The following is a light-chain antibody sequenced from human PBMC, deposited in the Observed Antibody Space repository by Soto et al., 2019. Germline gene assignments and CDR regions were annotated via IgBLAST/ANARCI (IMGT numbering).Light chain of an antibody. J-gene: IGKJ1*01. CDR3: QQYNDWFRT. V-gene: IGKV3-15*01. Sequence: LMTQSPATLSVSPGERATLSCRASQSVSSNLAWFQQRPGQAPRLLIYGASTRATGIPARFSGSGSGTEFTLTISSLQSEDFAVYYCQQYNDWFRTFGQGTKVDIK. CDR1: QSVSSN. CDR2: GAS.